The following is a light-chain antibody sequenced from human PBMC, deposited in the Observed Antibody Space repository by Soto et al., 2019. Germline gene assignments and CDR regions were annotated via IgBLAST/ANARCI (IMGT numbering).Light chain of an antibody. CDR3: QQSNSSLYP. V-gene: IGKV1-5*01. J-gene: IGKJ2*01. CDR2: DAS. CDR1: QSISSW. Sequence: DIQMTQPPSTLFASVGDRVPITGRASQSISSWLAWYQQKPGKAPKLLTYDASSLESGVASRFSGSGSGTEFALTISSLQPDDLATDYCQQSNSSLYPFGQGTKLEIQ.